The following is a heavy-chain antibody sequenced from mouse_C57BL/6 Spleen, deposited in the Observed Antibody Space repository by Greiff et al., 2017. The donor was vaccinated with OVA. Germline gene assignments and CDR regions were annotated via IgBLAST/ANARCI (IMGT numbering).Heavy chain of an antibody. V-gene: IGHV1-82*01. CDR3: ARVGPYGYDGDWYFDV. Sequence: VQLQQSGPELVKPGASVKISCKASGYAFSSSWMNWVKQRPGKGLEWIGRIYPGDGDTNYNGKFKGKATLTADKSSSTAYMQLSSLTSEDSAVYFCARVGPYGYDGDWYFDVWGTGTTVTVSS. J-gene: IGHJ1*03. D-gene: IGHD2-2*01. CDR1: GYAFSSSW. CDR2: IYPGDGDT.